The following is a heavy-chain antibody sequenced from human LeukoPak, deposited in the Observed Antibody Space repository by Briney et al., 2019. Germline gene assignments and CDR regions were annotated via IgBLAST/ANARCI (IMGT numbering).Heavy chain of an antibody. CDR1: GGSFSGYY. D-gene: IGHD6-13*01. CDR2: INRSGST. V-gene: IGHV4-34*01. CDR3: ARQNPAAEGQGLDH. J-gene: IGHJ4*02. Sequence: SETLSLTCAVYGGSFSGYYWSWIRQPPGKGLEWIGEINRSGSTKYNPSLKSRVTISVDTSKNQFSLKLSSVTAADTAVYYCARQNPAAEGQGLDHWGQGALVTVSS.